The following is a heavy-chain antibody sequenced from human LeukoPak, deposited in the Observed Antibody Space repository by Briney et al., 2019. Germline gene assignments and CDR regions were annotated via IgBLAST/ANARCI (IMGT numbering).Heavy chain of an antibody. CDR2: ISYDGSNK. Sequence: PGRSLRLSCAASGFTFSSYAMHWVRQAPGKGLEWVAVISYDGSNKYYADSVKGRFTISRDNSKNTLYLQMNSLRAEDTAVYYCAKGSSSGWPYFFDNWGQGSLDTVSS. J-gene: IGHJ4*02. D-gene: IGHD6-19*01. CDR3: AKGSSSGWPYFFDN. V-gene: IGHV3-30-3*01. CDR1: GFTFSSYA.